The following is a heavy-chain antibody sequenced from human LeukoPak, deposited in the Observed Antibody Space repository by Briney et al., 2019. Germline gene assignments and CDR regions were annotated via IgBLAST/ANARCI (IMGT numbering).Heavy chain of an antibody. CDR2: INHSGST. J-gene: IGHJ4*02. CDR3: ARSIAIVVVPQGEYYFDY. D-gene: IGHD3-22*01. V-gene: IGHV4-34*01. CDR1: GGSFSGYY. Sequence: SETLSLTCAVYGGSFSGYYWGWIRQPPGKGLEWIGEINHSGSTNYNPSLKSRVTISVDTSKNQFSLKLSSVTAADTAVYYCARSIAIVVVPQGEYYFDYWGQGTLVTVSS.